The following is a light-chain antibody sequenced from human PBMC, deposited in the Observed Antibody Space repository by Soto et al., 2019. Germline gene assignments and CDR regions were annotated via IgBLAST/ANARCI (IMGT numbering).Light chain of an antibody. CDR2: DAT. V-gene: IGLV2-14*03. CDR3: SSYTTIGSVYVI. Sequence: QSVLTQPASVSGSLGQSITISCSGTNNDIGRYDYVSWYQQPPDKAPKLIIYDATNRPSGVSTRFSGSKSGTTASLTISWLQAEDEGVYYCSSYTTIGSVYVIFGGGTKVTVL. CDR1: NNDIGRYDY. J-gene: IGLJ2*01.